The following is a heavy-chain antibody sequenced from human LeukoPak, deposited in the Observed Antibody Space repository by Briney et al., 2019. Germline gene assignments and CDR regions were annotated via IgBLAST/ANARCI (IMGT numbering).Heavy chain of an antibody. J-gene: IGHJ4*02. Sequence: ASVKVSCKASGGTFSSYAISWVRQAPGQGLEWMGGIIPIFGTANYAQKFQGRVTITADESTSTAYMELSSLRSEDTAVYYCASWRDFHGFGYWGQGTLVTVSS. CDR1: GGTFSSYA. V-gene: IGHV1-69*01. D-gene: IGHD2-21*02. CDR2: IIPIFGTA. CDR3: ASWRDFHGFGY.